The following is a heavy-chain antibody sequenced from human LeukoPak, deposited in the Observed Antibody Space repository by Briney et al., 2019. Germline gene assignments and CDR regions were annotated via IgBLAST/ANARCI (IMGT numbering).Heavy chain of an antibody. CDR2: IYYSGST. CDR3: ARRGVSSTWYQDF. D-gene: IGHD6-13*01. J-gene: IGHJ4*02. V-gene: IGHV4-39*01. Sequence: PSETLSLTCTVSGVSISSSSYYWGWIRQPPGKGLEWIGSIYYSGSTYYNPSLKSRVTISVDTSKNQFSLKLSSVTAADTAVYYCARRGVSSTWYQDFWGQGTLVTVSS. CDR1: GVSISSSSYY.